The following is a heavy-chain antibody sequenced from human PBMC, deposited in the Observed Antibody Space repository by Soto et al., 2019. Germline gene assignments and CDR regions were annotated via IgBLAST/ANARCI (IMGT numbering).Heavy chain of an antibody. CDR1: GGTFSSYT. J-gene: IGHJ4*02. V-gene: IGHV1-69*02. Sequence: GASVKVSCKASGGTFSSYTISWVRQAPGQGLEWMGRTIPILGIANYAQKFQGRVTITADKSTSTAYMELSSLRSEDTAVYYCASCVRACSSTSWWFDYWGQGTLVTVSS. D-gene: IGHD2-2*01. CDR3: ASCVRACSSTSWWFDY. CDR2: TIPILGIA.